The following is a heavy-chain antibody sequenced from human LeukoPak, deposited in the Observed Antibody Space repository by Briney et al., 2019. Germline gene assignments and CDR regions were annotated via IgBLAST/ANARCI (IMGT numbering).Heavy chain of an antibody. Sequence: SETLSLTCTVSGGSISSYYWSWIRQPPGKGLEWIGYIYYSGSTNYNPSLKSRVTISVDTSKNQFSLKLSSVTAADTAVYYCARDHRITVADYWGQGTLVTVSS. CDR3: ARDHRITVADY. J-gene: IGHJ4*02. D-gene: IGHD3-10*01. CDR1: GGSISSYY. V-gene: IGHV4-59*12. CDR2: IYYSGST.